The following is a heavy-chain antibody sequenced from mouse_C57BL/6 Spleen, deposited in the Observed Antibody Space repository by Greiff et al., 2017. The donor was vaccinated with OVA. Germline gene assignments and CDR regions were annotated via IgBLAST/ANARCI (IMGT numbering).Heavy chain of an antibody. D-gene: IGHD1-1*01. CDR1: GYTFTSYW. J-gene: IGHJ2*01. V-gene: IGHV1-64*01. CDR3: ARPITTVSYFDY. Sequence: QVQLQQPGAELVKPGASVKLSCKASGYTFTSYWMHWVKQRPGQGLEWIGMIHPNSGSTNYNEKFKSKATLTVDKSSSTAYMQLSSLTSEDSAVYYCARPITTVSYFDYWGKGTTLTVSS. CDR2: IHPNSGST.